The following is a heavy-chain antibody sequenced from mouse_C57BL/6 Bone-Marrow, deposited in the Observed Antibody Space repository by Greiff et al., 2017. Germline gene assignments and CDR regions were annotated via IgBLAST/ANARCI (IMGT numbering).Heavy chain of an antibody. CDR3: ARRKDWSYYFDY. Sequence: QVQLQQPGAELVMPGASVKLSCKASGYTFTSYWMHWVKQRPGQGLEWIGELDPSDSYTNYNQKFKGKSTLTVDKSSSTAYMQLSSLTSEDSAVYYCARRKDWSYYFDYWGQGTTLTVSS. V-gene: IGHV1-69*01. CDR1: GYTFTSYW. J-gene: IGHJ2*01. D-gene: IGHD4-1*01. CDR2: LDPSDSYT.